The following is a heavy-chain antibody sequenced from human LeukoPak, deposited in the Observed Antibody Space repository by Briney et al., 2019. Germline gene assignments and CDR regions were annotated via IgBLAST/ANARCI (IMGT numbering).Heavy chain of an antibody. D-gene: IGHD6-19*01. CDR2: INGDGSST. CDR3: ARGTSSGSYHGLCDY. CDR1: GFTFSTYW. J-gene: IGHJ4*02. Sequence: PGGSLRLSCAASGFTFSTYWMHWVRQAPGKGLVWVSRINGDGSSTTYADSVKGRFTISRDNAKNTLYLQMNSLRAEDTAVYYCARGTSSGSYHGLCDYWGQGTLVTVSS. V-gene: IGHV3-74*01.